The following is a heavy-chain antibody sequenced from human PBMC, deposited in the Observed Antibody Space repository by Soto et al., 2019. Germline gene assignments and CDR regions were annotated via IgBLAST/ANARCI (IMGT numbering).Heavy chain of an antibody. V-gene: IGHV4-31*03. CDR2: IYDSVNT. CDR1: GDSLSSGGHY. Sequence: SETLSLTCTVSGDSLSSGGHYWSWIRQHPGKGLEWIGHIYDSVNTYYSPSLRSRVTVSADMSKNQFSLNLRSVTAADTAVYYCARVDHRGYFAILTDYWGQGTLVTVSS. D-gene: IGHD3-9*01. CDR3: ARVDHRGYFAILTDY. J-gene: IGHJ4*02.